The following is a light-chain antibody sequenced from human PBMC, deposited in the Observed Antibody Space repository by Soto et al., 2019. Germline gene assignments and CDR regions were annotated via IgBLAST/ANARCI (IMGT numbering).Light chain of an antibody. CDR3: QQYSISPIT. V-gene: IGKV3-20*01. Sequence: DIVLTQSPCPLSLSPGERATLSWMSSQSVGRSFLAWYQQKPGPAPRLLIYRASNRATGIPDRVSGSGSGTDFTLTIYSLQPEDIAVYYCQQYSISPITLGQGTRLEIK. CDR2: RAS. CDR1: QSVGRSF. J-gene: IGKJ5*01.